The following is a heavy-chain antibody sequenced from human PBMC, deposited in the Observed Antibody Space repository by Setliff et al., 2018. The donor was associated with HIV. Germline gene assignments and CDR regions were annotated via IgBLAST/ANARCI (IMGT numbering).Heavy chain of an antibody. CDR3: ARDQEHIIVVSATGNMPGYLHYYYMDV. J-gene: IGHJ6*03. D-gene: IGHD2-2*01. Sequence: PGGSLRLSCAASGFTFSTSGMNWVRQAPGKGLEWVSSISSRGGSVYYADSVRGRFTIPRDNANNLLYLQMNSLRAEDTAVYYCARDQEHIIVVSATGNMPGYLHYYYMDVWGKGSTVTVSS. CDR1: GFTFSTSG. V-gene: IGHV3-21*01. CDR2: ISSRGGSV.